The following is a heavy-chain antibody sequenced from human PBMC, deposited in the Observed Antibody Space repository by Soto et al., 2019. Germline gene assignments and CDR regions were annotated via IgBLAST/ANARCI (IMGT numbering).Heavy chain of an antibody. CDR3: ARTYYYGSFETRFDP. CDR1: GGSFSGYY. Sequence: ETLSLTCAVYGGSFSGYYWSWIRQPPGKGLEWIGEINHSGSTNYNPSLKSRVTISVDTSKNQFSLKLSSVTAADTAVYYCARTYYYGSFETRFDPWGQGTLVTVSS. CDR2: INHSGST. V-gene: IGHV4-34*01. J-gene: IGHJ5*02. D-gene: IGHD3-10*01.